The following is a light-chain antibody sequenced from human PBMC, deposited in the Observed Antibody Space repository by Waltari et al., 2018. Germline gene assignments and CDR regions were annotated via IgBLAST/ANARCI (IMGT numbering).Light chain of an antibody. CDR1: QDISNY. Sequence: DIQMTQSPSSLSASVGDRVTITCQATQDISNYLNWHQQKPGKAPKLLIQDASNLETVVPSRFSGSGSVTDFTFTISSLQPEDVATYFCQQYENLPYTFGQGTKLEIK. CDR2: DAS. CDR3: QQYENLPYT. V-gene: IGKV1-33*01. J-gene: IGKJ2*01.